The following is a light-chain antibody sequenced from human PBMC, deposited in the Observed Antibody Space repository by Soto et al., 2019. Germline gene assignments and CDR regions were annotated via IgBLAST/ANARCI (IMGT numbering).Light chain of an antibody. V-gene: IGKV4-1*01. Sequence: DIVMTQSPDSLAVSLGERATINCKSSQSVLYSSNNKNYLAWYQQKPGQPPKLLIYWASTRESGVPDRFSGSGSGTDFTLTISSLQAEDVAVYYCQQHGSSPRTFGQGTKVEI. J-gene: IGKJ1*01. CDR3: QQHGSSPRT. CDR2: WAS. CDR1: QSVLYSSNNKNY.